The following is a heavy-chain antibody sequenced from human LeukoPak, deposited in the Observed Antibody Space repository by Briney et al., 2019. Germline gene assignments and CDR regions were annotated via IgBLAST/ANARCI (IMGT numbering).Heavy chain of an antibody. CDR1: GGSFSGYY. D-gene: IGHD2-2*03. CDR3: ARANSRRGYCSSTSCAVADY. V-gene: IGHV4-34*01. Sequence: SETLSLTCAVYGGSFSGYYWSWIRQPPGKGLEWMGEINHRGRTNYNPSLKSRATISVDTSKNQFSLKLSSVAAADTAVYYCARANSRRGYCSSTSCAVADYWGQGTLVTVSS. CDR2: INHRGRT. J-gene: IGHJ4*02.